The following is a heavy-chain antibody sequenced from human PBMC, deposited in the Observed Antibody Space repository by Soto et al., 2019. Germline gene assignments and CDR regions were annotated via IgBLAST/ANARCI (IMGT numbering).Heavy chain of an antibody. CDR2: TYYRSKWYY. J-gene: IGHJ6*02. Sequence: SQTLSLTCAISGDSVSNNGAAWIWIRQSPSRGLEWLGRTYYRSKWYYEYALSVTSRITINPDTSKNQISLYLKSVTPEDTAVYFCAREGFPHFGMEVWGQGTTVTVSS. CDR1: GDSVSNNGAA. CDR3: AREGFPHFGMEV. V-gene: IGHV6-1*01.